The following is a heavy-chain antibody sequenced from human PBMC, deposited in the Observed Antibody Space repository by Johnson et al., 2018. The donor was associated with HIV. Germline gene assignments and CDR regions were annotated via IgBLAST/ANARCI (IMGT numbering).Heavy chain of an antibody. Sequence: VQLVESGGGLVQPGGSLRLSCAASGFTFSSYAMHWVRQAPGKGLEWVSGINWNGGSIGYADSVKGRFTISRDNAKNSLYLQMNSLRAEDTAVYYCARDKPIVVVMKSDAFDIWGQGTMVTVSS. V-gene: IGHV3-20*04. CDR3: ARDKPIVVVMKSDAFDI. D-gene: IGHD3-22*01. CDR2: INWNGGSI. CDR1: GFTFSSYA. J-gene: IGHJ3*02.